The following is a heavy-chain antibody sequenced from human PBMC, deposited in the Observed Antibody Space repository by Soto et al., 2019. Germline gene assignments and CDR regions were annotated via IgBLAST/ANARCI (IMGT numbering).Heavy chain of an antibody. V-gene: IGHV4-59*01. Sequence: PSETLSLTCTVSGGSISSYYWSWIRQPPGKGLEWIGYIYYSGSTNYNPSLKSRVTISVDTSKNQFSLKLSSVTAADTAVYYCARDPIGGFDYWGQGTLVTV. CDR3: ARDPIGGFDY. D-gene: IGHD3-16*01. CDR1: GGSISSYY. CDR2: IYYSGST. J-gene: IGHJ4*02.